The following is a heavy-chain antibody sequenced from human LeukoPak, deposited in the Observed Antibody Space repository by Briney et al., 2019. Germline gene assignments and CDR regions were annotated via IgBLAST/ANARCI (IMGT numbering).Heavy chain of an antibody. CDR1: GDSISNYC. V-gene: IGHV4-59*01. Sequence: PSETLSLTCTASGDSISNYCWSWIRQPPGKGLEWIGYIYYSGSTNYNPSLKSRVTISVDTSKDQFSLKLSSVTTADTAVYYCAREDRLSHHTVFDSWGQGTLVTVSS. CDR3: AREDRLSHHTVFDS. D-gene: IGHD3-16*02. CDR2: IYYSGST. J-gene: IGHJ4*02.